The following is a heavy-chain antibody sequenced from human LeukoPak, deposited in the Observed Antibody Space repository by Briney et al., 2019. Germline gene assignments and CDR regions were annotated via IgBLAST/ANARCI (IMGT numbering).Heavy chain of an antibody. D-gene: IGHD3-10*01. Sequence: PGGSLRLSCAASGFTFSNYAMNWVRQAPGKGLEYVSAISTNGGSTYYANSVKGRFTISRDDPKNTLDLQMGSLRPEDMAVYYCARGFRYYGSGIDYWGQGTLVTVSS. V-gene: IGHV3-64*01. CDR1: GFTFSNYA. CDR3: ARGFRYYGSGIDY. J-gene: IGHJ4*02. CDR2: ISTNGGST.